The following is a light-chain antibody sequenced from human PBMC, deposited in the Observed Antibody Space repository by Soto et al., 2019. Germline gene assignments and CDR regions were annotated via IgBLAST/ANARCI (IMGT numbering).Light chain of an antibody. Sequence: SYELTQPPSVSVSPGQTARITCSGAALPKQYAYWYQQMPGQAPVLVIYKDSERPSGIPERFSGSSSGTTVTLTISGVQAEDEADYYCQSADSSGTYVVFGGGTKLTVL. CDR1: ALPKQY. V-gene: IGLV3-25*03. J-gene: IGLJ2*01. CDR3: QSADSSGTYVV. CDR2: KDS.